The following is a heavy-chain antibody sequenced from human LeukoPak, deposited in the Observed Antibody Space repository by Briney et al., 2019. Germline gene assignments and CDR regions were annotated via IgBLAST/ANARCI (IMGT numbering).Heavy chain of an antibody. Sequence: GGSLRLSCAASGFTFSSYAMSWVRQAPGKGLEWVSAISGSGGSTYYADSVKGRFTISRDNSKNTLYLQMNSLRAEDTAVYYCAKEGHYYDSSGPGDWFDPWGQGTLVTVSS. J-gene: IGHJ5*02. CDR2: ISGSGGST. CDR3: AKEGHYYDSSGPGDWFDP. D-gene: IGHD3-22*01. CDR1: GFTFSSYA. V-gene: IGHV3-23*01.